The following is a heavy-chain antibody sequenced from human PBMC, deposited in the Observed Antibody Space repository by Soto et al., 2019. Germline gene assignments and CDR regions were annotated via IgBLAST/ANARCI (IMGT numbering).Heavy chain of an antibody. CDR2: IYYSGST. CDR3: DRGDYYYGMDV. Sequence: PSETLSLTCTVSGGSISSGDYYWSWIRQPPGKGLEWIGYIYYSGSTYYNPSLKSRVTISVDTSKNQFSLKLSSVTAADTAVYYCDRGDYYYGMDVWGQGTTVTVSS. J-gene: IGHJ6*02. V-gene: IGHV4-30-4*01. CDR1: GGSISSGDYY.